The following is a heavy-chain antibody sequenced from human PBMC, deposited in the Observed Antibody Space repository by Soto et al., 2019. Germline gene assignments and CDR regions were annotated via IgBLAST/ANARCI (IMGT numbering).Heavy chain of an antibody. J-gene: IGHJ5*02. CDR3: ARDRGNWFDP. V-gene: IGHV3-33*01. CDR2: IWYDGSKK. CDR1: GFTFSNFG. Sequence: QVQLVESGGGVVQPGRSLRLSCAASGFTFSNFGMHWVRQAPGKGLEWVTVIWYDGSKKDYADSVKGRFIIYRDDSKKILYLEMNSLSAEDTAMYYCARDRGNWFDPCGQGTLVSVSS.